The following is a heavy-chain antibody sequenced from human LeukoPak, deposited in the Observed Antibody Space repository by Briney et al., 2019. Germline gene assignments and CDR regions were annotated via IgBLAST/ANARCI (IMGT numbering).Heavy chain of an antibody. CDR2: ISAYNGHT. J-gene: IGHJ4*02. CDR3: ARRGLGTTQRYFEY. D-gene: IGHD1-7*01. Sequence: GASVKVSCKASGYTFTDYDITWVRQAPGQGLGWMGWISAYNGHTNYAQKLQGRITVTTDTSTSTSYMELRSLRSDGTAVYYCARRGLGTTQRYFEYWGQGTLVIVSS. V-gene: IGHV1-18*01. CDR1: GYTFTDYD.